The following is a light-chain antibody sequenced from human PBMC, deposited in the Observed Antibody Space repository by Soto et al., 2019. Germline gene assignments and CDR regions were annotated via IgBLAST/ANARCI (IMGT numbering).Light chain of an antibody. J-gene: IGKJ3*01. V-gene: IGKV1-39*01. CDR2: AAS. CDR1: RAISSY. Sequence: DIQMTHSHPSFSQPLEDRFPFTARESRAISSYLNWYQQKPGKAPKLLIYAASSLQSGVPSRFSGSGSGTDFTLTISSLQPEDFATYYCQQKDTFGPGTKVDIK. CDR3: QQKDT.